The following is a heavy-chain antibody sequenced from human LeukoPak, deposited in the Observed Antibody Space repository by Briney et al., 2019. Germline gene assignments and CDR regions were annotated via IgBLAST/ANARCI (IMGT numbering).Heavy chain of an antibody. CDR2: INHSGST. D-gene: IGHD2-2*01. V-gene: IGHV4-34*01. CDR3: ARGSHLVYCSSTSCYYWFDP. Sequence: PSETLSLTCAVYGGSFSGYYWSWIRQPPGKGLEWIGEINHSGSTNYNPSLKSRVTISVDTSKNQFSLKLSSVTAADTAVYYCARGSHLVYCSSTSCYYWFDPWGQGTLVTVSS. CDR1: GGSFSGYY. J-gene: IGHJ5*02.